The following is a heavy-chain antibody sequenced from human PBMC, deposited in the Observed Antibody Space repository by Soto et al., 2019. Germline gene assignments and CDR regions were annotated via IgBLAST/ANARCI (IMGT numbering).Heavy chain of an antibody. CDR2: IIPIFGTA. J-gene: IGHJ6*02. Sequence: SVKVSCKASGGTFSSYAISWVRQAPGQGLEWMGGIIPIFGTANYAQKFQGRVTITADESTSTAYMELSSLRSEDTAVYYCARLLLMTPWHYYYYGMDVWGQGTTVTVSS. CDR1: GGTFSSYA. V-gene: IGHV1-69*13. D-gene: IGHD2-8*01. CDR3: ARLLLMTPWHYYYYGMDV.